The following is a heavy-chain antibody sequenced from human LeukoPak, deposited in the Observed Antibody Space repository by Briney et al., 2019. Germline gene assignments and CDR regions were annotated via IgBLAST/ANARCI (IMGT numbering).Heavy chain of an antibody. Sequence: SETLSLTCPVSGGSVSSGSYYWSWIRQPPGKGLEWIGYIYYSGNTNYDPSLKSRVTISVDTSKNQFSLKLSSVTAADTAVYYCARANSGWYFYYFDYWGQGTLVTVSS. CDR1: GGSVSSGSYY. CDR2: IYYSGNT. V-gene: IGHV4-61*01. D-gene: IGHD6-19*01. J-gene: IGHJ4*02. CDR3: ARANSGWYFYYFDY.